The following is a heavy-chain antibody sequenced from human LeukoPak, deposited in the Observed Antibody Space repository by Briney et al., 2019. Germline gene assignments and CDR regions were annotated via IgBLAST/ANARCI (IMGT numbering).Heavy chain of an antibody. CDR1: EFTFSSYD. CDR2: VTSSGERT. Sequence: GGSLRLSCVASEFTFSSYDMSWVRQAPGQGLEWVSAVTSSGERTYYADSVKGRFTISRDNAKNSLYLQMNSLRAEDTAVYYCARVRIGVCSSTSCYKNWFDPWGQGTLVTVSS. J-gene: IGHJ5*02. CDR3: ARVRIGVCSSTSCYKNWFDP. D-gene: IGHD2-2*02. V-gene: IGHV3-23*01.